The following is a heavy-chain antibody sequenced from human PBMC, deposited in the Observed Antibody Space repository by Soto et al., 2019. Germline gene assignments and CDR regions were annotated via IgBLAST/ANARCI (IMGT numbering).Heavy chain of an antibody. Sequence: EVQLVESGGGLIQPGGSLRLSCAASGFTVSSHYMSWVRQAPGKGLEWVSVIYSGGSTYYADSVKGRFTISRDNSKNTLYLQMNSLRAEDTAVYYCARDRGYYDSSGYYAYNWFDPWGQGTLVTVSS. CDR2: IYSGGST. V-gene: IGHV3-53*01. CDR3: ARDRGYYDSSGYYAYNWFDP. J-gene: IGHJ5*02. D-gene: IGHD3-22*01. CDR1: GFTVSSHY.